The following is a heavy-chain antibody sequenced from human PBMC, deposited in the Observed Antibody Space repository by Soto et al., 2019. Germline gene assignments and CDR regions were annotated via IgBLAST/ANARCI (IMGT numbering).Heavy chain of an antibody. D-gene: IGHD3-10*01. Sequence: GGSLRLSCAASGFTVSSNYMSWVRQAPGKGLEWVSVIYSGGSTYYADSVKGRFTISRDNSKNTLYLQMNSLRAEDTAVYYCARGRRGLLWFGELSPYYFDYWGQGTLVTVSS. CDR3: ARGRRGLLWFGELSPYYFDY. CDR2: IYSGGST. CDR1: GFTVSSNY. V-gene: IGHV3-66*01. J-gene: IGHJ4*02.